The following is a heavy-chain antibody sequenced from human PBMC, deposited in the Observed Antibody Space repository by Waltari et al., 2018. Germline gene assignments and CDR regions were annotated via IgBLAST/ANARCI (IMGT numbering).Heavy chain of an antibody. J-gene: IGHJ4*02. V-gene: IGHV4-39*01. CDR1: GGSLRSSTYY. Sequence: QLQLQESGPGLVKPSETLSLTCTVSGGSLRSSTYYRAWIRQPPGKGLEWIGSIYYSGSTYYNPSLKSRVTISVDTSKNQFSLKLSSVTAADTAVYYCARGVVVPAVWDYWGQGTLVTVSS. D-gene: IGHD2-2*01. CDR2: IYYSGST. CDR3: ARGVVVPAVWDY.